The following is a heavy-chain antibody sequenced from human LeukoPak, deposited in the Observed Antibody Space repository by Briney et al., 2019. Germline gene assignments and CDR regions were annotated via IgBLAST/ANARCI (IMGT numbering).Heavy chain of an antibody. J-gene: IGHJ6*02. CDR1: GFTFSDYY. V-gene: IGHV3-11*01. CDR2: ISSSGSTI. Sequence: GGSLRLSCAASGFTFSDYYMSWIRQAPGKGLEWVSYISSSGSTICYADSVKGRFTISRDNAKNSLYLQMNSLRAEDTAVYYCARFRPSIAARPGAYYYGMDVWGQGTTVTVSS. CDR3: ARFRPSIAARPGAYYYGMDV. D-gene: IGHD6-6*01.